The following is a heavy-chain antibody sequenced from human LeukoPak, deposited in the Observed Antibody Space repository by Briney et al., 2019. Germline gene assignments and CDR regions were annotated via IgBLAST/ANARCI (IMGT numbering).Heavy chain of an antibody. V-gene: IGHV3-9*01. J-gene: IGHJ6*02. CDR2: ISWNSGSI. CDR1: GFTFDDYA. D-gene: IGHD6-19*01. CDR3: AKAPSRLDGPYGMDV. Sequence: GGSLRLSCAASGFTFDDYAMHWVRQAPGKGLEWVSGISWNSGSIGYADSVKGRFTISRDNAKNSLYLQMNSLRAEDTALYYCAKAPSRLDGPYGMDVWGQGTTVTVSS.